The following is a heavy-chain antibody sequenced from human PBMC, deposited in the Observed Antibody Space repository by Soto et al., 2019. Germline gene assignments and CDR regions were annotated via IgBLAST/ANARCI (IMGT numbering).Heavy chain of an antibody. CDR2: ISSDGSNE. CDR3: ANPGLYSSDWDEGFHY. Sequence: QVQLVESGGGVVQPGRSLRLSCAASGFTFSSYDMHWVRQAPGKGLEWVAVISSDGSNEYYADSVKGRFTISRDNSKNTLYLQMNSLRAEDTAVYYCANPGLYSSDWDEGFHYWGQGTLVTVSS. J-gene: IGHJ4*02. CDR1: GFTFSSYD. D-gene: IGHD6-19*01. V-gene: IGHV3-30*18.